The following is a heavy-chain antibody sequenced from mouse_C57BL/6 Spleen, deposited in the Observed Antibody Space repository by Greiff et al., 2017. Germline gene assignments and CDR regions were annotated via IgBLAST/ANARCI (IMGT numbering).Heavy chain of an antibody. CDR1: GYTFTSYW. J-gene: IGHJ2*01. D-gene: IGHD2-3*01. V-gene: IGHV1-59*01. CDR2: IDPSDSYT. Sequence: QVQLQQPGAELVRPGTSVKLSCKASGYTFTSYWMHWVKQRPGQGLEWIGVIDPSDSYTNYNQKFKGKATLTVDTSSSTAYMQLSSLTSEDSAVYYCASIEGPDGFPFDYWGQGTTLTVSS. CDR3: ASIEGPDGFPFDY.